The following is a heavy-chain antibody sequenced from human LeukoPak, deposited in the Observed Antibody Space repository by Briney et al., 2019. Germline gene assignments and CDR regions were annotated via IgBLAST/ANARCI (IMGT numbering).Heavy chain of an antibody. J-gene: IGHJ4*02. CDR3: ARVMGRYCSSTSCYVEY. D-gene: IGHD2-2*01. CDR1: GITFSSYA. CDR2: ISYDGSNK. Sequence: GGSLRLSCAASGITFSSYAMHWVRQAPGKGLEWVAVISYDGSNKYYADSVKGRFTISRDNSKNTLYLQMNSLRAEDTAVYYCARVMGRYCSSTSCYVEYWGQGTLVTVSS. V-gene: IGHV3-30*04.